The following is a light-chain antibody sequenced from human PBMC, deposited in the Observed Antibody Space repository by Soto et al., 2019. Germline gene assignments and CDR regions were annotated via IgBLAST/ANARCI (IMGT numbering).Light chain of an antibody. CDR1: TSDIGSAKY. CDR3: SSHSSSSTDYV. V-gene: IGLV2-14*01. CDR2: EVN. Sequence: QSALAQPASVSGSPGQSITSSCTGSTSDIGSAKYVSWYQQHPGKAPKVMIYEVNNRPSGVSNRFSGSKSGNTASLTISGLQAEDEADYYCSSHSSSSTDYVFGTGTKLTVL. J-gene: IGLJ1*01.